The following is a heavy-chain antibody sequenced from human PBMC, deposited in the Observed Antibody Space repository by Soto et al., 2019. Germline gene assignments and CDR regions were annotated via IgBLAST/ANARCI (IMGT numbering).Heavy chain of an antibody. CDR3: ARDPAIYSGKFDYGLDV. V-gene: IGHV3-21*05. CDR2: IGTSGKTI. CDR1: GFTFSSYS. Sequence: EVQLVESGGGLVKPGGSLRLSCAASGFTFSSYSMNWVRQAPGKGLEWVSYIGTSGKTIYYADSVRGRFTISRDNAKNSLYLQMNSLRAEDTAVYFCARDPAIYSGKFDYGLDVWGRGTTVTVSS. D-gene: IGHD4-4*01. J-gene: IGHJ6*02.